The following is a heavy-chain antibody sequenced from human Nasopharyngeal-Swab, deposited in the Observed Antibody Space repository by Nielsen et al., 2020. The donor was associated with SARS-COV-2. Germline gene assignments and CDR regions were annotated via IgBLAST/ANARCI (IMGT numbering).Heavy chain of an antibody. V-gene: IGHV3-23*01. CDR2: ISGSGGST. CDR1: GFTFRSYA. J-gene: IGHJ6*02. Sequence: GESLKISCAASGFTFRSYAMSWVRQAPGKGLEWVSAISGSGGSTYYADSVKGRFTISRDNSKNTLYLQMNSLRAEDTAVYYCAKDWVGTSGASVYYYGMDVWGQGTTVTVSS. CDR3: AKDWVGTSGASVYYYGMDV. D-gene: IGHD3-16*01.